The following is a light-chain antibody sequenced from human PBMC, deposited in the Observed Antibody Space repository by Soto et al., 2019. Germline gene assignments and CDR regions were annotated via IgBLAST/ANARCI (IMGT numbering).Light chain of an antibody. CDR2: NTN. J-gene: IGLJ2*01. Sequence: QTVVTQEPSFSVSPGGTVTFTCGLSSGSVSTNYYPSWYQQTPGQAPRTLIYNTNSRSSGVPDRFSGSILGNKAALTITGGQGDGGFYYYCVVYMGLGISGFGRGTKLTVL. CDR3: VVYMGLGISG. V-gene: IGLV8-61*01. CDR1: SGSVSTNYY.